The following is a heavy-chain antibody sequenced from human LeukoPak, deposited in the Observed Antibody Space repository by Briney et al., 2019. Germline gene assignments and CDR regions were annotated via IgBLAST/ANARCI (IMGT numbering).Heavy chain of an antibody. D-gene: IGHD3-10*01. CDR2: IKQDGSEK. Sequence: GGSPRLSCAASGFRFSSYSMNWVRQAPGNGLEWVANIKQDGSEKYYVDSVKGRFTISRDNAKNSLYLQMNSLRAEDTAVYYCARARAELLWFGELYRFDPWGQGTLVTVSS. V-gene: IGHV3-7*01. J-gene: IGHJ5*02. CDR1: GFRFSSYS. CDR3: ARARAELLWFGELYRFDP.